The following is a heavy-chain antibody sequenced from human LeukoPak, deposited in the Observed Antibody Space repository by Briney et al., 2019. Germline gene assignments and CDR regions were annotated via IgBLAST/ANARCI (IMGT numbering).Heavy chain of an antibody. CDR3: ARGFGYSSGWYVS. CDR1: GFTFSSYW. D-gene: IGHD6-19*01. V-gene: IGHV3-74*01. J-gene: IGHJ4*02. CDR2: INSDGSST. Sequence: GGPLRLSCAASGFTFSSYWMHWVRQAPGKGLVWVSRINSDGSSTSYADSVKGRFTTSRDNAKNTLYLQMNSLRAEDTAVYYCARGFGYSSGWYVSWGLGTLVTVSS.